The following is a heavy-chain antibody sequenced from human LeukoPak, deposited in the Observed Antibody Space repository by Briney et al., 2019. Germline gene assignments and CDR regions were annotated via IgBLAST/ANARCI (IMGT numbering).Heavy chain of an antibody. Sequence: PGGSLRLSCAASGFPFSSNYMGWVRQAPGKGLEWVSVIYTGGSTYYADSLKGRFTISRDNSKNTLYLQMNSLRAEDTAVYYCARALYYFDYWGRGALVTVSS. J-gene: IGHJ4*02. CDR2: IYTGGST. V-gene: IGHV3-53*01. CDR3: ARALYYFDY. CDR1: GFPFSSNY.